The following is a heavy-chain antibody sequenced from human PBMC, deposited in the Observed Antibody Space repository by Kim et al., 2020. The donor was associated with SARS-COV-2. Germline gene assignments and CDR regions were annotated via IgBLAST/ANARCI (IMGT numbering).Heavy chain of an antibody. CDR1: GGPISSSNW. J-gene: IGHJ6*02. Sequence: SETLSLTCAVSGGPISSSNWWSWVRQPPGKGLEWIGEIYHSGSTNYNPSLKSRVTISVDKSKNQFSLKLSSVTAADTAVYYCARDRVWFGELYYYGMDVWGQGTTVTVSS. D-gene: IGHD3-10*01. CDR3: ARDRVWFGELYYYGMDV. V-gene: IGHV4-4*02. CDR2: IYHSGST.